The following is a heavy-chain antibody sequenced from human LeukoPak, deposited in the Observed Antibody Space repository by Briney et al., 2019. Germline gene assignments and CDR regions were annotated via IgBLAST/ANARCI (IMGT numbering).Heavy chain of an antibody. Sequence: GGSLRLSCAASGFTFSSYAMHWDRQAPGKGLEWVAVISYDGSNKYYADSVKGRFTISRDNSKNTLYLQMNSLRAEDTAVYYCARVDQGVFNAFDIWGQGTMVTVSS. CDR2: ISYDGSNK. D-gene: IGHD6-13*01. CDR3: ARVDQGVFNAFDI. V-gene: IGHV3-30-3*01. CDR1: GFTFSSYA. J-gene: IGHJ3*02.